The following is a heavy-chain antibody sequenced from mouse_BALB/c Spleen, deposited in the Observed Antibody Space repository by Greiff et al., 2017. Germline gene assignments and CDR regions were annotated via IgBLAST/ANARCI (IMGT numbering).Heavy chain of an antibody. J-gene: IGHJ1*01. CDR2: ISSGGGST. CDR1: GFAFSSYD. Sequence: EVQRVESGGGLVKPGGSLKLSCAASGFAFSSYDMSWVRQTPEKRLEWVAYISSGGGSTYYPDTVKGRFTISRDNAKNTLYLQMSSLKSEDTAMYYCARQSMDWYFDVWGAGTTVTVSS. CDR3: ARQSMDWYFDV. V-gene: IGHV5-12-1*01.